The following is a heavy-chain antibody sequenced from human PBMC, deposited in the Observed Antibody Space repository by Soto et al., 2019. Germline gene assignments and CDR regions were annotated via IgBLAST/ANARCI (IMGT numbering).Heavy chain of an antibody. CDR1: GYTFTSDG. CDR3: ARDRGVHCSGGSRYSGWLDP. D-gene: IGHD2-15*01. CDR2: ISAYNGNT. V-gene: IGHV1-18*04. Sequence: ASVKVSCKASGYTFTSDGISWVRQAPGQGLEWMGWISAYNGNTNYAQKLQGRVTMTTDTSTSTAYVELRSLRSDDTAVYYRARDRGVHCSGGSRYSGWLDPWGQGTLVTVSS. J-gene: IGHJ5*02.